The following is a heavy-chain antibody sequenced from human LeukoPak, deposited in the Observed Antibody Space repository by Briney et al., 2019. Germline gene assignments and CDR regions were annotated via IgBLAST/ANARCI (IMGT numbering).Heavy chain of an antibody. CDR2: ISYSGGT. CDR3: ARDNYYDSSGYLWYFDL. Sequence: SETLSLTCTVSGGSISNYYWSWIRQPPGKGLEWIGHISYSGGTTYNPSLKSRVTISVDTSKNQFSLKLSSVTAADTAVYYCARDNYYDSSGYLWYFDLWGRGTLVTVSS. D-gene: IGHD3-22*01. V-gene: IGHV4-59*12. CDR1: GGSISNYY. J-gene: IGHJ2*01.